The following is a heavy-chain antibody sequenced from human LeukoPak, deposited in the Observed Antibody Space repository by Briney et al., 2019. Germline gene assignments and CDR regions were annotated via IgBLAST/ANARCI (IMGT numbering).Heavy chain of an antibody. CDR2: IYSGGST. CDR1: GFTVSSNY. CDR3: ASSSFAEENGSDAFDI. V-gene: IGHV3-53*01. Sequence: GGSLRLSCAASGFTVSSNYMSWVRQAPGKGLEWVSVIYSGGSTYYADSVKGRFTISRDNSKNTLYLQMNSLRAEDTAVYYCASSSFAEENGSDAFDIWGQGTMVTVSS. J-gene: IGHJ3*02.